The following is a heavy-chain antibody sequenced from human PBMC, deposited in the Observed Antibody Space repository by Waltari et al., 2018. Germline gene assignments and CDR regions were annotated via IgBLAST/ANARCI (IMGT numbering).Heavy chain of an antibody. D-gene: IGHD3-16*01. CDR3: AKDTLSYSQN. Sequence: EVLLLESGGGLVQPGGSLRLSCAASGFTFSGYAMNWVRQAQGKGLEVGVTIYRAAGGGGTQYADSVTGRFTISRDNSKNTLYLQMNRLRAADTAMYYCAKDTLSYSQNWGQGIMVTVSS. CDR2: IYRAAGGGGT. V-gene: IGHV3-23*01. CDR1: GFTFSGYA. J-gene: IGHJ4*02.